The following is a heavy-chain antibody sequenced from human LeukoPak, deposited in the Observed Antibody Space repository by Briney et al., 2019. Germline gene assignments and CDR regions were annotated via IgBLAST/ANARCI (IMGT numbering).Heavy chain of an antibody. CDR2: FYHGGST. CDR1: GYSISTGYY. CDR3: ARGYGGNSFDI. Sequence: SETLSLTCTVSGYSISTGYYWDWIRQPPGKGLEWIGTFYHGGSTYYNPSLKGRVTISIDTSKNQFSLNLSSVTAADTAVYYCARGYGGNSFDIWGQGTMVTVSS. V-gene: IGHV4-38-2*02. J-gene: IGHJ3*02. D-gene: IGHD4-23*01.